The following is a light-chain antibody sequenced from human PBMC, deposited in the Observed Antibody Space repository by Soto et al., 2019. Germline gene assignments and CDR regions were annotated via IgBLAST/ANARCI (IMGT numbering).Light chain of an antibody. CDR2: DAS. CDR1: QSISNW. J-gene: IGKJ1*01. CDR3: QQYNTYSRT. Sequence: DIQMTQSPSTLSATAGDRVTITCRASQSISNWLAWYQQKPGKAPNLLIYDASSLQSGVPSRFSGSGFGTEFTLTISSLQPDDFATYYCQQYNTYSRTFGQGTKVDIK. V-gene: IGKV1-5*01.